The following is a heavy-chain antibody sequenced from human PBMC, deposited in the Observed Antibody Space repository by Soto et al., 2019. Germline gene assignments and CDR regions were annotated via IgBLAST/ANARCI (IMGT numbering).Heavy chain of an antibody. CDR1: GFSFSSSA. D-gene: IGHD2-21*01. V-gene: IGHV3-23*01. CDR3: AISILLWWPRRGFDP. Sequence: GGSLRLSCEASGFSFSSSAMNWVRQAPGKGLEWISVISGSGGATYFADSVKGRFTISRDNSKNTLYLQMNSLRAEDTAVYYCAISILLWWPRRGFDPWGQGTLVTVSS. CDR2: ISGSGGAT. J-gene: IGHJ5*02.